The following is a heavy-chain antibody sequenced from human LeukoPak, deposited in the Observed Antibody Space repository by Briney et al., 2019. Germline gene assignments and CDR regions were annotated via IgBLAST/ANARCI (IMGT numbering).Heavy chain of an antibody. V-gene: IGHV1-8*01. J-gene: IGHJ4*02. CDR2: MNPKSGNT. CDR1: EYTFTSYD. D-gene: IGHD5-18*01. CDR3: ARGIGYSYGRVDY. Sequence: ASVRVSCKTSEYTFTSYDINWVRQATGQGLEWMGWMNPKSGNTGYAQKFQGRITMTSDTSISTAYMELSSLRSEDTAVYYCARGIGYSYGRVDYWGQGTLVTVSS.